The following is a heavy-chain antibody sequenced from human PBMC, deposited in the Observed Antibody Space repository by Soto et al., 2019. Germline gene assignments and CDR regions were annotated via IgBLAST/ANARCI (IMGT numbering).Heavy chain of an antibody. Sequence: PGGSLRLSCAASGFTFSSHSMNWVRQAPGKGLEWVSSITSSSSYINYADSVKGRFTISRDNAKTSLYLQMNSLRAEDTAVYYCARDMHAGFTHYFDPWGQGTLVTVSS. D-gene: IGHD1-26*01. V-gene: IGHV3-21*01. CDR2: ITSSSSYI. J-gene: IGHJ5*02. CDR3: ARDMHAGFTHYFDP. CDR1: GFTFSSHS.